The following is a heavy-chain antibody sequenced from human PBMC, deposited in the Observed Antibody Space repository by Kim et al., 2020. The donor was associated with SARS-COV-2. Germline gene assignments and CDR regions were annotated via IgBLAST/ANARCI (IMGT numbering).Heavy chain of an antibody. CDR1: GVSLNHYY. CDR2: FYTSGNT. CDR3: VTGSSWETEFDY. V-gene: IGHV4-4*07. J-gene: IGHJ4*02. Sequence: SETLSLTCLVSGVSLNHYYWTWIRQPAGKGLEWIGRFYTSGNTNYNPSLKSRVTMSVDKSKNQFSLNLSFVTAADTAVYYSVTGSSWETEFDYWAQGTQV. D-gene: IGHD2-2*01.